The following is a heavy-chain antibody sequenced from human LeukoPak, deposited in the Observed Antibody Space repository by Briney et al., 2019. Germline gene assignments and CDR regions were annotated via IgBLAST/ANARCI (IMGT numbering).Heavy chain of an antibody. CDR1: GYIFTGYY. D-gene: IGHD3-16*01. CDR2: INPNSGDT. Sequence: ASVKVSCKASGYIFTGYYMHWVRQAPGQGLEWMGWINPNSGDTNYAQKFQGRVTMSRDTSISTAYMELSRLRSDDTAVYYCARVRYRLAETYIDYWGQGTLVTVSS. CDR3: ARVRYRLAETYIDY. V-gene: IGHV1-2*02. J-gene: IGHJ4*02.